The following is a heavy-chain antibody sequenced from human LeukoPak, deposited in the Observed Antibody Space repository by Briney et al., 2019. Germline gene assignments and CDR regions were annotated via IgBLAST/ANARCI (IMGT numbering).Heavy chain of an antibody. V-gene: IGHV1-2*06. Sequence: GASVKVSCKVSGYTFTGYYMHWVRQAPGQGLEWMGRINPNNGGTNYAQKFQGRVTMTRDTSISTAYMELSRLRSDDTAVYYCARTTYYDFWSGALDVWGKGTTVTVSS. CDR3: ARTTYYDFWSGALDV. D-gene: IGHD3-3*01. CDR2: INPNNGGT. CDR1: GYTFTGYY. J-gene: IGHJ6*04.